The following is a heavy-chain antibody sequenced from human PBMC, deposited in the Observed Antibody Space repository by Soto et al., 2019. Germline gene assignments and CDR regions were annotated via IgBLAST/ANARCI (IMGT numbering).Heavy chain of an antibody. CDR1: GFTVSSNY. CDR3: ARGYGAAPPGRYGMDV. D-gene: IGHD6-6*01. J-gene: IGHJ6*02. CDR2: IYSGGST. Sequence: PGGSLRLSCAASGFTVSSNYMSWVRQAPGKGLEWVSVIYSGGSTYYADSVKGRFTISRDNSKNTLYLQMNSLRAEDTAVYYCARGYGAAPPGRYGMDVWGQGTTVTVSS. V-gene: IGHV3-53*01.